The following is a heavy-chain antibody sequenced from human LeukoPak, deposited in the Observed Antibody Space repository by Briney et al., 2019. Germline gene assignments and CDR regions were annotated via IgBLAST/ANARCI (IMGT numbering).Heavy chain of an antibody. CDR1: GGTFSSYA. CDR3: ARVSWEEVAYYYMDV. D-gene: IGHD1-26*01. CDR2: IIPIFGTA. Sequence: ASVKDSCKASGGTFSSYAISWVRQAPGQGLEWMGGIIPIFGTANYAQKFQGRVTITTDESTSTAYMELSSLRSEDTAVYYCARVSWEEVAYYYMDVWGKGTTVTVSS. V-gene: IGHV1-69*05. J-gene: IGHJ6*03.